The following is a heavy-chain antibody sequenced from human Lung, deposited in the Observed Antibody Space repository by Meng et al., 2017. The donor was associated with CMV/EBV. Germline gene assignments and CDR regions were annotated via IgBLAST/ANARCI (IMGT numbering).Heavy chain of an antibody. CDR1: GFTFSSYA. J-gene: IGHJ5*02. Sequence: GESLKISCAASGFTFSSYAMSWVRQAPGKGLEWVSAISGSGGSTYYADSVKGRFTISRDNSKNTLYLQMNSLRAEDTAVYYCAKEGYCSSTSCRREWFDPWGQGTLVTVSS. V-gene: IGHV3-23*01. D-gene: IGHD2-2*01. CDR3: AKEGYCSSTSCRREWFDP. CDR2: ISGSGGST.